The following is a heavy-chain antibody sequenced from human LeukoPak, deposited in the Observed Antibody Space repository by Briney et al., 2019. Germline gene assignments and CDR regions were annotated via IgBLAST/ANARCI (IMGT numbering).Heavy chain of an antibody. CDR1: GFTFSSYA. CDR2: ISGSGGST. J-gene: IGHJ4*02. Sequence: GGSLRLSCAASGFTFSSYAMSWVRQAPGKGLEWVSGISGSGGSTYYADSVKGRFTTSRDNSKNTLYLQMNSLRAEDTAVYYCAKKVGLTTSNFDYWGQGTLVTVSS. D-gene: IGHD1-26*01. V-gene: IGHV3-23*01. CDR3: AKKVGLTTSNFDY.